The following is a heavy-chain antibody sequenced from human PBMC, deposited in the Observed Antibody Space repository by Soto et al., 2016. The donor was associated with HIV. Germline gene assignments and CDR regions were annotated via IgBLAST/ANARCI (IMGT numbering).Heavy chain of an antibody. CDR3: ARDHYYDSSGYYKAADDAFDI. CDR1: GFTFSRYS. D-gene: IGHD3-22*01. V-gene: IGHV3-48*04. J-gene: IGHJ3*02. CDR2: ISSSSSTI. Sequence: EVQLVESGGGLVQPGGSLRLSCAASGFTFSRYSMNWVRRAPGKGLEWVSYISSSSSTIYYADSVKGRFTISRDNAKNSLYLQMNSLRAEDTAVYYCARDHYYDSSGYYKAADDAFDIWGQGTMVTVSS.